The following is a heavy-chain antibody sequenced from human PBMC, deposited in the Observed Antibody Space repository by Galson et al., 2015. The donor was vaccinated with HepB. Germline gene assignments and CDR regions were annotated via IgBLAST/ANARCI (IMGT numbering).Heavy chain of an antibody. V-gene: IGHV3-49*03. CDR3: TRDSLLWDIAAPGWFDP. D-gene: IGHD6-13*01. J-gene: IGHJ5*02. CDR1: GFTFGDYA. CDR2: IRSKAYGGTT. Sequence: SLRLSCAASGFTFGDYAMSWFRQAPGKGLEWVGFIRSKAYGGTTEYAASVKGRFTISRDDSKSIAYLQMNSLKTEDTAVYYCTRDSLLWDIAAPGWFDPWGQGTLVTVSS.